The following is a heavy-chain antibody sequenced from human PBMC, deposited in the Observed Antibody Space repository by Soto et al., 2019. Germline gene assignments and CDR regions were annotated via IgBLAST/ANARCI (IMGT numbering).Heavy chain of an antibody. CDR3: ARVLSPQLRTYYYYYMDV. V-gene: IGHV1-3*01. Sequence: GASVKVSCKASGYTFTSYAMHWVRQAPGQRLEWMGWINAGNGNTKYSQKFQGRVTITRDTSASTAYMELSSLRSEDTAVYYCARVLSPQLRTYYYYYMDVWGKGTTVTVSS. CDR2: INAGNGNT. J-gene: IGHJ6*03. CDR1: GYTFTSYA. D-gene: IGHD6-6*01.